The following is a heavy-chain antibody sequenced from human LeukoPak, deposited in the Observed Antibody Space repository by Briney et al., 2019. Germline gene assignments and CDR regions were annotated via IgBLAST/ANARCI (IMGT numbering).Heavy chain of an antibody. CDR2: IWYDGSRK. CDR1: GFTFSSYG. J-gene: IGHJ4*02. D-gene: IGHD6-6*01. V-gene: IGHV3-33*01. CDR3: ARGGSIAAPFDY. Sequence: GGSLRLSCAASGFTFSSYGMHWVRQAPGKGLEWVAVIWYDGSRKYYADSVKGRFTISRDNSKNTLYLQMNSLGAEDTAVYYCARGGSIAAPFDYWGQGTLVTVSS.